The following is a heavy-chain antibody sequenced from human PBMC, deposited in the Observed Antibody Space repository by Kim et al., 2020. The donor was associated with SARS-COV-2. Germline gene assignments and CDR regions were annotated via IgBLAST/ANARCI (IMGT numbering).Heavy chain of an antibody. V-gene: IGHV1-46*01. J-gene: IGHJ3*02. CDR2: INPSGGST. CDR3: ARDDTSKYCSSTSCYGWSDAFDI. Sequence: ASVKVSCKASGYTFTSYYMHWVRQAPGQGLEWMGIINPSGGSTSYAQKFQGRVTMTRDTSTSTVYMELSSLRSEDTAVYYCARDDTSKYCSSTSCYGWSDAFDIWGQGTMVTVSS. D-gene: IGHD2-2*01. CDR1: GYTFTSYY.